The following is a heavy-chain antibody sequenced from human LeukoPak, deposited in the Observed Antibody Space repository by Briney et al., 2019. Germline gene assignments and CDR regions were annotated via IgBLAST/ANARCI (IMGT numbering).Heavy chain of an antibody. CDR1: GFTFSSYW. J-gene: IGHJ4*02. Sequence: PGGSLRLSCAASGFTFSSYWMSWVRQAPGKGLEWVANIKQDGSEKYYVDSVKGRFTISRDNAKNSLYLQMNSLRAEDTAVYYCAKAYGTNGYYQLPIDFWGQGILVTVSS. CDR2: IKQDGSEK. D-gene: IGHD3-22*01. V-gene: IGHV3-7*01. CDR3: AKAYGTNGYYQLPIDF.